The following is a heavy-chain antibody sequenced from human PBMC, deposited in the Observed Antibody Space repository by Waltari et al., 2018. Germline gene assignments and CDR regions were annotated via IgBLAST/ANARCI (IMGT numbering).Heavy chain of an antibody. CDR2: ISHSGST. J-gene: IGHJ5*02. CDR3: VRDLGGSGNSWFDA. Sequence: QVQLQESGPGLARPSETLSLTCEVTFYSISTGYFWGWIRQPPGKGLQWIGIISHSGSTYYNPSLKSRVTLSVDTSKNQFALKVTSVTAADTATYYCVRDLGGSGNSWFDAWGQGSLVIVSS. V-gene: IGHV4-38-2*02. D-gene: IGHD3-10*01. CDR1: FYSISTGYF.